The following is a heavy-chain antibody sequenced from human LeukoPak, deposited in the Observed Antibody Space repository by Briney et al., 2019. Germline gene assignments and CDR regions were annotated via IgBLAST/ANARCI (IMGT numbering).Heavy chain of an antibody. D-gene: IGHD6-19*01. Sequence: SQTLSLTCAVYAGSSSGYYWSWIRQPPRKGLEWIGEINHSGSTNYNPSLKSRVTISVDTSKNQFSLKLSSVTAADTAVYYCARGLVAGTIVYWGQGTLVTVSS. CDR1: AGSSSGYY. CDR3: ARGLVAGTIVY. J-gene: IGHJ4*02. V-gene: IGHV4-34*01. CDR2: INHSGST.